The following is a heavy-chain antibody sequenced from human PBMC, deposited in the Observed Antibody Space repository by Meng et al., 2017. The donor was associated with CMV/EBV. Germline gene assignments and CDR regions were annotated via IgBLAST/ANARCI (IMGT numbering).Heavy chain of an antibody. D-gene: IGHD3-3*01. CDR2: IYYSGST. CDR1: GGSISSVDYY. CDR3: ARDNRRGGVDY. Sequence: QGKLQESGPGQVKPAQTLSLTCTVSGGSISSVDYYCSWIRQPPGKGLEWIGYIYYSGSTYYNPSLKSRVTISVDTSKNQYSLKLSSVTAADTAVYYCARDNRRGGVDYWGQGTLVTVSS. V-gene: IGHV4-30-4*08. J-gene: IGHJ4*02.